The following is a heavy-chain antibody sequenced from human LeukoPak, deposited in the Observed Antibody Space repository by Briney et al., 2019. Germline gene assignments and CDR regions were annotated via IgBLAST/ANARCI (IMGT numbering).Heavy chain of an antibody. CDR2: IYPGDSDT. CDR1: GSRFTSYW. V-gene: IGHV5-51*01. Sequence: GASLQISSKGSGSRFTSYWIGWVRPMPGKGLEWMGIIYPGDSDTRYSPSFQGQVTISADKSISTAYLQWSSLKASDTAMYYCARGQQLWFDYWGQGTLVTVSS. CDR3: ARGQQLWFDY. J-gene: IGHJ4*02. D-gene: IGHD5-18*01.